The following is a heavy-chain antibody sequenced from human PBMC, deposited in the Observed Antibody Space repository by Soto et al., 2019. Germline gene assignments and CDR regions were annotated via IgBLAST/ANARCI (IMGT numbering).Heavy chain of an antibody. Sequence: GSGPTLVNPTQTLTLTCTFSGFSLSTSGMCVSWIRQPPGKALEWLALIDWDDDKYYSTSLKTRLTISKDTSKNQVVLTMTNMDPVDTATYYCAHESAVGNYFDYWGQGTLVTVSS. CDR1: GFSLSTSGMC. V-gene: IGHV2-70*12. CDR2: IDWDDDK. D-gene: IGHD6-13*01. J-gene: IGHJ4*02. CDR3: AHESAVGNYFDY.